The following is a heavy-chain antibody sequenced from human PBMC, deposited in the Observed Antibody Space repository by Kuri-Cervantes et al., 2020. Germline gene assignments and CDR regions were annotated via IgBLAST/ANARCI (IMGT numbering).Heavy chain of an antibody. V-gene: IGHV1-3*01. CDR1: GYTFTSYA. CDR3: ARVAKGSLVGDY. Sequence: ASVKVSCKASGYTFTSYAMHWVRQAPGQRLEWMGWSNAGSGNTKYSQKFQGRVTITRDTSASTAYMELSSLRSEDTAVYYCARVAKGSLVGDYWGQGTLVTVSS. D-gene: IGHD3-10*01. J-gene: IGHJ4*02. CDR2: SNAGSGNT.